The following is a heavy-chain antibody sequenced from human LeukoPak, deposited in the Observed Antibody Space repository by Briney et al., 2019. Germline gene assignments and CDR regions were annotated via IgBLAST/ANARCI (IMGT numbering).Heavy chain of an antibody. Sequence: GGALRLSCAASGFTFRSYWMHWVRQAPGKGLVGVSRINSDESSTRYADSVKGRFTISRDNAKNTLYLQMNSLRAEGTAVYYCARAGVVGATPFDYWGQGTLVTVSS. CDR1: GFTFRSYW. CDR3: ARAGVVGATPFDY. V-gene: IGHV3-74*01. J-gene: IGHJ4*02. D-gene: IGHD5-12*01. CDR2: INSDESST.